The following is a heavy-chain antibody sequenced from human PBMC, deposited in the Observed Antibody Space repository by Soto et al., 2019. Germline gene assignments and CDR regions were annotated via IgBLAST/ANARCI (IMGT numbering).Heavy chain of an antibody. J-gene: IGHJ4*01. CDR1: GYTFVSYY. D-gene: IGHD3-9*01. CDR2: INGRGGST. Sequence: ASVKVSCKASGYTFVSYYLHWVRQAPGQGLEWMGMINGRGGSTTYSQKFQGRVTMTRDTSTGTGYMELNSLRSEDTAIYYCAREGAGRGFYDALTGYRYQATDYWG. V-gene: IGHV1-46*01. CDR3: AREGAGRGFYDALTGYRYQATDY.